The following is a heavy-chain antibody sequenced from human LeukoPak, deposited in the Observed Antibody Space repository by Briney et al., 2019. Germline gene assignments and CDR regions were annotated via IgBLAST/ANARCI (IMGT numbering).Heavy chain of an antibody. CDR2: IRYDGTNK. J-gene: IGHJ4*02. CDR3: AKDSRYLAGYFDY. V-gene: IGHV3-30*02. Sequence: GGSLRLSCAASGFTFRSYGMHWVRQAPGKGLEWVAIIRYDGTNKYYADSVKGRFTISRDNSKNTLYLQMNSLRAEDTAVYYCAKDSRYLAGYFDYWGQGTLVTVSS. D-gene: IGHD3-9*01. CDR1: GFTFRSYG.